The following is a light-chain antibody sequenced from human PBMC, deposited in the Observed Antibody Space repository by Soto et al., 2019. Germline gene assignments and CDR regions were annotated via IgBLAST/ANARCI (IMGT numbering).Light chain of an antibody. Sequence: EIVLTQTPATLSLSPGERVTLSCRASQSVSNSLAWYQQKPGQPPSLLIYDVSNWATGTPARFSGSGSGTDFSLTITTLEPVDFAVYFCRQRYNWPRVTFGRGTRLEIK. CDR1: QSVSNS. CDR3: RQRYNWPRVT. CDR2: DVS. J-gene: IGKJ5*01. V-gene: IGKV3-11*01.